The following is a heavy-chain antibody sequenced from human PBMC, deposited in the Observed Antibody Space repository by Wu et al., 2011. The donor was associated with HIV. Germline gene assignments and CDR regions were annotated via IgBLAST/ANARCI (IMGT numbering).Heavy chain of an antibody. CDR1: GGTFSSNA. D-gene: IGHD3-16*01. J-gene: IGHJ4*02. Sequence: QVQPVQSGAEVKKPGSSVKVSCKASGGTFSSNAISWVRQAPGQGLEWMGRIFPAVGTANYAQKFQGRVTISADKSTTTAYMELSSLRSEDTAMYYCATSXGAYPFDYWGQGTRSPSPQ. CDR3: ATSXGAYPFDY. V-gene: IGHV1-69*04. CDR2: IFPAVGTA.